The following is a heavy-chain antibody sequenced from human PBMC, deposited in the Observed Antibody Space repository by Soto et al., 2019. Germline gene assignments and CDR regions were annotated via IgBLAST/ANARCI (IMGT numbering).Heavy chain of an antibody. CDR2: IWYDGSNK. V-gene: IGHV3-33*01. Sequence: PGGSLRLSCAAPGFTFSSYGMHWVRQAPGKGLEWVAVIWYDGSNKYYADSVKGRFTISRDNSKNTLYLQMNSLRAEDTAVYYCAREITSSGYYLSDYYGMDVWGQGTTVTVSS. CDR3: AREITSSGYYLSDYYGMDV. D-gene: IGHD3-22*01. CDR1: GFTFSSYG. J-gene: IGHJ6*02.